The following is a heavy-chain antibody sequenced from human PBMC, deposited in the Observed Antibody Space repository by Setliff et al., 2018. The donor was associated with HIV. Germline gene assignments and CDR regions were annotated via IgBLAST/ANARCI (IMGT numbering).Heavy chain of an antibody. Sequence: SETLSLTCDISGVSIPTNYWNWIRQPAGKGLEWIGRIYTTGGTNYNPALKSRVTMSIDTSKNQISLKLNSVTAADTATYYCARSNPGITAGLLAYWGPGTLVTVS. CDR3: ARSNPGITAGLLAY. V-gene: IGHV4-59*10. J-gene: IGHJ4*02. CDR2: IYTTGGT. D-gene: IGHD6-13*01. CDR1: GVSIPTNY.